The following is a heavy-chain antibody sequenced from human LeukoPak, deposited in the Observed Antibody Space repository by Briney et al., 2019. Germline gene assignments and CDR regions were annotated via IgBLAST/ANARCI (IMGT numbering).Heavy chain of an antibody. Sequence: TGGSLRLSCAASGFTFNNYGMSWDRQAPGKGLEWVSAISGSGSSTYYADSVKGRFTISRDNSKNTLYLQMNSLRAEDTAVYYCAKDLRFNYVWEAGYWGQGTLVTVSS. CDR1: GFTFNNYG. CDR2: ISGSGSST. V-gene: IGHV3-23*01. D-gene: IGHD3-16*01. J-gene: IGHJ4*02. CDR3: AKDLRFNYVWEAGY.